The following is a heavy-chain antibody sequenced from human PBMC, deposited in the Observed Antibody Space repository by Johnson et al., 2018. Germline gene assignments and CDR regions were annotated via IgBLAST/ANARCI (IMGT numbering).Heavy chain of an antibody. CDR3: ARGARGLPHWYFDL. Sequence: VQLVQSGGGLVQPGGSLRLSCAASGFTVSSNYMSWVRQAPGKGLEWVSLIYSGGTTYYADSVKGRFTISRYNSKNTLYLQMNSLRAEDTAVYYCARGARGLPHWYFDLWGRGTLVTVSS. J-gene: IGHJ2*01. CDR2: IYSGGTT. CDR1: GFTVSSNY. V-gene: IGHV3-66*02. D-gene: IGHD4/OR15-4a*01.